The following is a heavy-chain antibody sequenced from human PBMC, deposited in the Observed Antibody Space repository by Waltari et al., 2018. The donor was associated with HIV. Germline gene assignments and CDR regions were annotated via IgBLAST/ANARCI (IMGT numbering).Heavy chain of an antibody. J-gene: IGHJ4*02. D-gene: IGHD3-22*01. CDR2: RYFGGSS. V-gene: IGHV4-59*01. CDR3: ARGDSNGYYFDY. CDR1: GDSLSGYY. Sequence: QVQLQESGPGLVKPSETLSLTCTVSGDSLSGYYWSWIRQSPGTGLEWIVYRYFGGSSNYNPSLRSRVTISLDTSSNQFSLTVNSVSAADTAIYYCARGDSNGYYFDYWGQGTLVTVSS.